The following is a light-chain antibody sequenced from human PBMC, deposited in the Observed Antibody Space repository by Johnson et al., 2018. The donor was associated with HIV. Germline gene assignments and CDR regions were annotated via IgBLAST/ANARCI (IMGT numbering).Light chain of an antibody. Sequence: QSVLTQPPSVSAAPGQKVTISCSGTNSNIGNNYVSWYQQLPGTAPKLLIYEKNKRPSGIPDRFSASKSGASATLAITGLQTGDEADYYCGTWDSSLSAGGVFGTGTKVTVL. CDR1: NSNIGNNY. CDR3: GTWDSSLSAGGV. CDR2: EKN. J-gene: IGLJ1*01. V-gene: IGLV1-51*01.